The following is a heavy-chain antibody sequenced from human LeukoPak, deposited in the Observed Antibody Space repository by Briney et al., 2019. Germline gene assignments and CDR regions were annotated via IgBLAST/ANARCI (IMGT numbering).Heavy chain of an antibody. CDR3: ARDRFQMDYYGPGRPNYFDY. J-gene: IGHJ4*02. CDR1: GYTFTSYG. CDR2: ISAYNGNT. D-gene: IGHD3-10*01. V-gene: IGHV1-18*01. Sequence: ASVKVSCKASGYTFTSYGISWVRQAPGQGLEWMGWISAYNGNTNYAQKLQGRVTMTTDTSTSTAYMELRSLRSDDTAVYYCARDRFQMDYYGPGRPNYFDYWGQGTLVTVSS.